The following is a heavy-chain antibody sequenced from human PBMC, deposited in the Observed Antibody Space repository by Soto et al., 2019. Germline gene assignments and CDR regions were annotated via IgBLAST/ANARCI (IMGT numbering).Heavy chain of an antibody. D-gene: IGHD6-25*01. CDR2: INHSGST. CDR1: GGSFSGYY. J-gene: IGHJ4*02. V-gene: IGHV4-34*01. Sequence: SETLSLTCAVYGGSFSGYYWSWIRQPPGKGLEWIGEINHSGSTNYNPSLKSRVTISVDTSKNQFSLKLSSVTAADTAVYYCARAIAAGSRHFDYWGQGTLVTVSS. CDR3: ARAIAAGSRHFDY.